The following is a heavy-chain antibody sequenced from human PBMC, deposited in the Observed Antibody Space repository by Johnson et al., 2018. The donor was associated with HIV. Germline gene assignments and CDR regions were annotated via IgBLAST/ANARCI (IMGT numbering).Heavy chain of an antibody. CDR2: INSDGSST. J-gene: IGHJ3*02. CDR3: AREKRWGLMITFGGPHAFDI. Sequence: VQLVESGGGLVQPGGSLRLSCAASGFTFSSYWMHWVRQAPGKGLVWVSRINSDGSSTSYADSVQGRFTIPSDNAKNTLYLQINSLRAEDTAVHYCAREKRWGLMITFGGPHAFDIWGQGTMVTVSS. CDR1: GFTFSSYW. V-gene: IGHV3-74*01. D-gene: IGHD3-16*01.